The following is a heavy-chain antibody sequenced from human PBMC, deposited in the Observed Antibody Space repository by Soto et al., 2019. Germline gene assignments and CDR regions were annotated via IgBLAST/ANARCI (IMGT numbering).Heavy chain of an antibody. CDR2: ISSNGGST. Sequence: APGKGLEYVSAISSNGGSTYYADSVKGRFTISRDNSKNTLYLQMSSLRAEDTAVYYCVKGVSAGHNFDYWGQGTLVTVSS. CDR3: VKGVSAGHNFDY. V-gene: IGHV3-64D*06. J-gene: IGHJ4*02.